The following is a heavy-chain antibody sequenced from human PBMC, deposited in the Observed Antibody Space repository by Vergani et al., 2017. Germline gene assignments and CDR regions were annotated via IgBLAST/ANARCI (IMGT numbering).Heavy chain of an antibody. D-gene: IGHD4-11*01. CDR2: IDHTGRP. CDR3: ARVNTETNGHLYYYYYMDV. CDR1: GGSFTSYN. J-gene: IGHJ6*03. Sequence: QVQLQQWGGGLLKPSETLSLTCVVNGGSFTSYNWTWIRQSPGEGLEWVGDIDHTGRPDYNPSLKRRLTMSVDKSRTQFSLTLNSVTATDTAIYFFARVNTETNGHLYYYYYMDVWGQGTAVTVS. V-gene: IGHV4-34*01.